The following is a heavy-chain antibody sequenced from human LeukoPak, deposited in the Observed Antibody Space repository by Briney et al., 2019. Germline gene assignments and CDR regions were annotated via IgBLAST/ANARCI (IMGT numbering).Heavy chain of an antibody. V-gene: IGHV3-30-3*01. Sequence: GGSLRLSCAASGFTVSSNYMSWVRQAPGKGLEWVAVISYDGSNKYYADSVKGRFTISRDNSKNTLYLQMNSLRAEDTAVYYCARERERQYCSSTSCYGSYYYGMDVWGQGTTVTVSS. J-gene: IGHJ6*02. D-gene: IGHD2-2*01. CDR2: ISYDGSNK. CDR1: GFTVSSNY. CDR3: ARERERQYCSSTSCYGSYYYGMDV.